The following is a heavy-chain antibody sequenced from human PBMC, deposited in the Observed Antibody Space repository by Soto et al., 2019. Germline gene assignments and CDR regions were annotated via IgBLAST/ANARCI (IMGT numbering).Heavy chain of an antibody. V-gene: IGHV4-59*01. Sequence: SETLSLTCTVSGGSLSSYYWSWIRRPPGMGLEWIASVSYSGTTNYNSSLKSRVTISIDTSKNQFSLKFNSVTAADTAVYYCARDGYNFGPFDYWGQRALVTVSS. CDR1: GGSLSSYY. CDR3: ARDGYNFGPFDY. J-gene: IGHJ4*02. CDR2: VSYSGTT. D-gene: IGHD5-18*01.